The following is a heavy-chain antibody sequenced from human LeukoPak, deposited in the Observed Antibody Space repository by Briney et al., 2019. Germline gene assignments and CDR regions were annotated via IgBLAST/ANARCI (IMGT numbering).Heavy chain of an antibody. D-gene: IGHD3-22*01. CDR2: FGTRSTSI. Sequence: GGSLRLSCTASGFTSSGYSMNWIRQAPGKGLEWVSSFGTRSTSIYHAGSVKGRFAISRDNAKNSLYLQMNSLRAEDTALYYCAREVSEGFDFWGQGTLVTVSS. J-gene: IGHJ4*02. V-gene: IGHV3-21*01. CDR3: AREVSEGFDF. CDR1: GFTSSGYS.